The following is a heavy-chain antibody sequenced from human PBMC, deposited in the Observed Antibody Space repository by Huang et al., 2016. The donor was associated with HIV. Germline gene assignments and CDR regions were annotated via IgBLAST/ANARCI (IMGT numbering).Heavy chain of an antibody. CDR2: IYTSGST. Sequence: QVQLQESGPGLVKPSQTLSLTCAVSGGSISSGNYYWSWVRQPAGKGLEWIGHIYTSGSTNYNPVLKSRVTISKDTSKNQFSLKLSSVTAVDTAVYYCTRGGYNFEFWGQGTLVTVSS. D-gene: IGHD5-12*01. CDR1: GGSISSGNYY. J-gene: IGHJ4*02. V-gene: IGHV4-61*09. CDR3: TRGGYNFEF.